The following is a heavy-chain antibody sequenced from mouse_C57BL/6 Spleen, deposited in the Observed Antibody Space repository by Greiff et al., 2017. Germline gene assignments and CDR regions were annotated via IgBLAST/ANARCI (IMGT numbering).Heavy chain of an antibody. CDR2: IDPENGDT. CDR3: TTKGDYDGFAY. V-gene: IGHV14-4*01. D-gene: IGHD2-4*01. J-gene: IGHJ3*01. CDR1: GFNIKDDY. Sequence: EVQLQQSGAELVRPGASVKLSCTASGFNIKDDYMHWVKQRPEQGLEWIGWIDPENGDTEYASKFQGKATITTDTSSNTAYLQLSSLTSEDPAVYYCTTKGDYDGFAYWGQGTLVTVSA.